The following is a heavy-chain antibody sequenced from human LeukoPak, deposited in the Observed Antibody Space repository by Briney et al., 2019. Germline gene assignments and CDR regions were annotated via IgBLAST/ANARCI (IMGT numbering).Heavy chain of an antibody. V-gene: IGHV3-7*03. CDR1: GFIFSKYW. CDR2: IKRDGSVI. Sequence: GGSLRLSCAASGFIFSKYWMTWVRQAPGKGPEWVANIKRDGSVIHYVDSVKGRFTISRDNAKNSLYLQMSSLRAEDTALYYCGKDISAGGMDVWGQGTTVTVSS. D-gene: IGHD3-10*01. CDR3: GKDISAGGMDV. J-gene: IGHJ6*02.